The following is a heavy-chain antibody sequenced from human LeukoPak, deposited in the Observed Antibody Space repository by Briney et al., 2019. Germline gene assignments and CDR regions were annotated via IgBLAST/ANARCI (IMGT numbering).Heavy chain of an antibody. V-gene: IGHV1-18*01. Sequence: ASVKVSCKASGYTFTSYGISWVRQAPGQGLEWMGWISAYNGNTNYAQKLQGRVTMTTDTSTSTAYMELRSLRSDDTAVYYCARDECDYGNQEMGYWGQGTLVTVSS. CDR1: GYTFTSYG. CDR3: ARDECDYGNQEMGY. J-gene: IGHJ4*02. D-gene: IGHD4-17*01. CDR2: ISAYNGNT.